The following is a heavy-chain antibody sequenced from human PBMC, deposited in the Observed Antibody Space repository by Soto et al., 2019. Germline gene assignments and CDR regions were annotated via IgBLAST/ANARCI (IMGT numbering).Heavy chain of an antibody. CDR1: GYIFVNYG. CDR2: ISAYTGNT. J-gene: IGHJ6*02. D-gene: IGHD3-16*01. CDR3: VMVDNYVPPTPQDV. Sequence: QVQLVQSGDEVKKPGASVKVSCKASGYIFVNYGIAWVRQAPGQGRGWMGWISAYTGNTNSATKVQGRLNMTTSTSTITAYMDLGSLPSDDTAVYYFVMVDNYVPPTPQDVWGQGTTVTVSS. V-gene: IGHV1-18*01.